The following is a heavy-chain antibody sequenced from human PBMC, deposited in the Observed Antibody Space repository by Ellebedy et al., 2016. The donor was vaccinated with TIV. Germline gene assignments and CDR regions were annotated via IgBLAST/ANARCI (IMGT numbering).Heavy chain of an antibody. CDR3: ARDLRYSYYFDY. CDR2: ISSSGSTI. D-gene: IGHD2-21*01. Sequence: GESLKISCAASGFTFSDYEMNWVRQAPGKGLEWVSYISSSGSTIYYADSVKDRFTISRDNAKNSLYLQMNSLRAEDTAVYYCARDLRYSYYFDYWGQGTLVTVSS. V-gene: IGHV3-48*03. CDR1: GFTFSDYE. J-gene: IGHJ4*02.